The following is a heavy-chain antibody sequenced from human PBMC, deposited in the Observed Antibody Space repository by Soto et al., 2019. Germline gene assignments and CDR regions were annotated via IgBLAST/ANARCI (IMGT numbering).Heavy chain of an antibody. CDR1: GYSFTSYW. CDR2: IYPGDSDT. Sequence: GESLKISCKGSGYSFTSYWIGWVRQMPGKGLEWMGIIYPGDSDTRYSPSFQGQVTISADKSISTAYLQWSSPKASDTAMYYCARGGPLGARREDWFDPWGQGTLVTVSS. CDR3: ARGGPLGARREDWFDP. D-gene: IGHD1-26*01. V-gene: IGHV5-51*01. J-gene: IGHJ5*02.